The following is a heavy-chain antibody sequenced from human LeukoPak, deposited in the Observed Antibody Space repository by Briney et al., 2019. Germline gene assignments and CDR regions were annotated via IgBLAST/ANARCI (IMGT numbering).Heavy chain of an antibody. Sequence: GGSLRLSCAASGFTFSSYSMSWVRQAPGKGLEWVSSISSSSSYIYYADSVKGRFTISRDNAKNSLYLQMNSLRAEDTAVYYCARTLAAADDYFDYWGQGTLVTVSS. D-gene: IGHD6-13*01. CDR2: ISSSSSYI. V-gene: IGHV3-21*01. J-gene: IGHJ4*02. CDR1: GFTFSSYS. CDR3: ARTLAAADDYFDY.